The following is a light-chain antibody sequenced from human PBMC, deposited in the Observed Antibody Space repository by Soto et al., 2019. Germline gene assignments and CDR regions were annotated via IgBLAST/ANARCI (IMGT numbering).Light chain of an antibody. CDR3: SSYTSSSTPVV. CDR2: DVS. V-gene: IGLV2-14*03. J-gene: IGLJ2*01. Sequence: QSVLTQPASVSGSPGQSITISCTGTSSDVGGYNYVSWYQQHPGKAPKVMIYDVSKRPSGVSNRFSGSKSGNTASLTISGLQVEDEADYYCSSYTSSSTPVVFGGGTKLTVL. CDR1: SSDVGGYNY.